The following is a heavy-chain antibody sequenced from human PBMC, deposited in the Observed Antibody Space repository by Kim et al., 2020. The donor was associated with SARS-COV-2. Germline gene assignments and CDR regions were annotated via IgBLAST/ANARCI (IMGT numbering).Heavy chain of an antibody. CDR2: IYYSGST. CDR3: ARPLIVATIFNVGGRYFDY. CDR1: GGSISSSSYY. V-gene: IGHV4-39*01. Sequence: SETLSLTCTVSGGSISSSSYYWGWIRQPPGKGLEWIGSIYYSGSTYYNPSLKSRVTISVDTSKNQFSLKLSSVTAADTAVYYCARPLIVATIFNVGGRYFDYWGQGTLVTVSS. J-gene: IGHJ4*02. D-gene: IGHD5-12*01.